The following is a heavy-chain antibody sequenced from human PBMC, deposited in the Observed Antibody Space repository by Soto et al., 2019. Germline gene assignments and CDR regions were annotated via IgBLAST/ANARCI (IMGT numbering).Heavy chain of an antibody. D-gene: IGHD1-20*01. CDR2: ISSRGGST. V-gene: IGHV3-23*01. CDR1: GFTFTGYA. J-gene: IGHJ4*02. CDR3: AKSQGYNLNDFNY. Sequence: EVQLLESGGGLVQPEGSLRLSCVGSGFTFTGYAMNWVRQAPGKGLEWVSAISSRGGSTFYADSVKGRFTISRDNSKNTLYLQINSLRAEDTAVYYCAKSQGYNLNDFNYWGQGTLVTVSS.